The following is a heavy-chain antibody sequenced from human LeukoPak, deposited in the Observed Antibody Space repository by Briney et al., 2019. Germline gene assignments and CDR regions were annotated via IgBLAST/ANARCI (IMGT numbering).Heavy chain of an antibody. J-gene: IGHJ3*02. V-gene: IGHV1-69*05. CDR1: GGTFSSYA. CDR3: ARDLAIFGALDAFDI. CDR2: IIPIFGTA. D-gene: IGHD3-3*01. Sequence: ASVKVSCKASGGTFSSYAISWVRQAPGQGLEWMGGIIPIFGTANYAQKFQGRVTITTDESTSTAYMELSSLRSEDTAVYYCARDLAIFGALDAFDIWGQGTMVTVSS.